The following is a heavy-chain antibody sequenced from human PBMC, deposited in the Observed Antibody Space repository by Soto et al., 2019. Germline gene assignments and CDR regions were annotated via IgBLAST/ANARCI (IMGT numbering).Heavy chain of an antibody. CDR1: GGTFSSYT. CDR2: IIPILGIA. V-gene: IGHV1-69*02. D-gene: IGHD2-2*01. Sequence: ASVKVSCKASGGTFSSYTISWVRQAPGQGLEWMGRIIPILGIANYAQKFQGRVTITADKSTSTAYMELSSLRSEDTAVYYCARVKSIVVVPAANAYMDVWGKGTTVTVSS. J-gene: IGHJ6*03. CDR3: ARVKSIVVVPAANAYMDV.